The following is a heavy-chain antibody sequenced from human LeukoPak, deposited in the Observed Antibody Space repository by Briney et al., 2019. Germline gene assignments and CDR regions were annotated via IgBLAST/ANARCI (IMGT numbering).Heavy chain of an antibody. V-gene: IGHV3-53*05. CDR1: GFTISGKY. CDR2: IYTANNT. Sequence: GGSLRLSCAASGFTISGKYMNWVRQAPGKGLEWVSVIYTANNTYYADSVKGRFTISRDNSKNTLYLQMNSLRAEDTAVYYCAKLGYYSSTSCPGGMYWGQGTLVTVSS. CDR3: AKLGYYSSTSCPGGMY. D-gene: IGHD2-2*01. J-gene: IGHJ4*02.